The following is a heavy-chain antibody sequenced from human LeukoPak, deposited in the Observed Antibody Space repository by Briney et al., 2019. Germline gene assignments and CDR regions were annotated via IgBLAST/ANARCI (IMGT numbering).Heavy chain of an antibody. CDR1: GYTFTSYG. CDR2: ISAYNGNT. J-gene: IGHJ6*03. CDR3: ARVWAVVVPAAIDYYYYMDV. D-gene: IGHD2-2*02. Sequence: ASVTVSCKASGYTFTSYGISWVRQTPGQGLEWMGWISAYNGNTNYAQKLQGRVTMTTDTSTSTAYMELRSLRSDDTAVYYCARVWAVVVPAAIDYYYYMDVWGKGTTVTVSS. V-gene: IGHV1-18*01.